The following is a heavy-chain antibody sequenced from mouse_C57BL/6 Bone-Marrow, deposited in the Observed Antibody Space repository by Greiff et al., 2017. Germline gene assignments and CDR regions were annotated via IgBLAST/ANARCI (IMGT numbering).Heavy chain of an antibody. D-gene: IGHD2-3*01. V-gene: IGHV1-81*01. CDR2: IYPRSGNT. J-gene: IGHJ2*01. CDR1: GYTFTSYG. Sequence: QVQLKESGAELARPGASVKLSCKASGYTFTSYGISWVKQRTGQGLEWIGEIYPRSGNTYYNEKFKGKATLTADKSSSTAYMELRSLTSEDSAVYFCARYLCDGYYPLFDYWGQGTTLTVSS. CDR3: ARYLCDGYYPLFDY.